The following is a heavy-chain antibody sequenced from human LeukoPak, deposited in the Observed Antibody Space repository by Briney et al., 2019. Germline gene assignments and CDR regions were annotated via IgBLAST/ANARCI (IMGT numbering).Heavy chain of an antibody. CDR3: ARGITFGGVIVNVFDI. J-gene: IGHJ3*02. D-gene: IGHD3-16*02. CDR1: GYTLTELS. Sequence: GASVKVSCKVSGYTLTELSMHWVRQAPGKGLEWMGGFDPEDGETIYAQKFQGRVTMTEDTSTDPAYMELSSVRSEDTAVYYCARGITFGGVIVNVFDIWGQGTMVTVSS. V-gene: IGHV1-24*01. CDR2: FDPEDGET.